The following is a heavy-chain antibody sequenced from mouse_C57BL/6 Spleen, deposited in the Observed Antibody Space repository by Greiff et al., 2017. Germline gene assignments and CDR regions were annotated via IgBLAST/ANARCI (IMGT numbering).Heavy chain of an antibody. V-gene: IGHV1-69*01. J-gene: IGHJ1*03. CDR3: ARKGVSWYFDV. CDR2: IDPSDSYT. CDR1: GYTFTSYW. Sequence: LQQPGAELVMPGASVKLSCKASGYTFTSYWMHWVKQRPGQGLEWIGEIDPSDSYTNYNQKFKGKSTLTVDKSSSTAYMQLSSLTSEDSAVYYCARKGVSWYFDVWGTGTTVTVSS.